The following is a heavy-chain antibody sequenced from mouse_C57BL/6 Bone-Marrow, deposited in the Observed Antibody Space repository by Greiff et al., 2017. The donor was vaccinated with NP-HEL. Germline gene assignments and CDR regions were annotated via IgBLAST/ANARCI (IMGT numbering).Heavy chain of an antibody. CDR1: GTHCPHAF. CDR3: ARRGQLRLLAWFAY. D-gene: IGHD3-2*02. J-gene: IGHJ3*01. V-gene: IGHV1-55*01. Sequence: QVQLQQPGAELVKPVASVKMSCKAPGTHCPHAFMTLFTPRPLQGLELIVDIYPFLFPTNYNEKFKRKATLTVDTSSSTAYMQLSSLTSEDSAVYYCARRGQLRLLAWFAYWGQGTLVTVSA. CDR2: IYPFLFPT.